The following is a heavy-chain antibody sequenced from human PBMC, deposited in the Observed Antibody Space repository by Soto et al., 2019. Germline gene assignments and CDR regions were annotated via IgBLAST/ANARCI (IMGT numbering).Heavy chain of an antibody. D-gene: IGHD3-22*01. Sequence: QVQLVQSGAAVKKPGASVKVSCKASGYTFTSYYMHWVRQAPGQGLEWMGIINASAGRTSYAQKFQGRVTMTRDTSTSTVYVELSSLRSEDTAVYYCAREPIVVVGHDAFDIWGQGTMVTVSS. CDR3: AREPIVVVGHDAFDI. J-gene: IGHJ3*02. CDR1: GYTFTSYY. CDR2: INASAGRT. V-gene: IGHV1-46*01.